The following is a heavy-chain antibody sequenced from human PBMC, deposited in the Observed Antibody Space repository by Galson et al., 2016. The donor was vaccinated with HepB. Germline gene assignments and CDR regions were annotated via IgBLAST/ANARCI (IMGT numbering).Heavy chain of an antibody. Sequence: SLRLSCAASGFTFSSYSMNWVRQAPGKGLEWVSYISSSGSDIYYADSVKGRFTLSRDNAKNSLQLQMNGLRAEDTAVYYCARGLLTAAGTEKNWFDPWGQGTLVTVSS. D-gene: IGHD6-13*01. CDR2: ISSSGSDI. CDR3: ARGLLTAAGTEKNWFDP. J-gene: IGHJ5*02. V-gene: IGHV3-21*01. CDR1: GFTFSSYS.